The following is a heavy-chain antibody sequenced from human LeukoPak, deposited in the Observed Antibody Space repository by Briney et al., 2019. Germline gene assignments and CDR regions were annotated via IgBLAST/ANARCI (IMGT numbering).Heavy chain of an antibody. CDR2: MNPNSGNT. J-gene: IGHJ4*02. V-gene: IGHV1-8*01. Sequence: ASVKVSCKASGYTFTSYDINWVRQATGQGLEWMGWMNPNSGNTGYAQKSQGRVTMTRNTSISTAYMELSSLRSEDTAVYYCVAQGYNWNAYESLGYFDYWGQGTLVTVSS. CDR1: GYTFTSYD. D-gene: IGHD1-20*01. CDR3: VAQGYNWNAYESLGYFDY.